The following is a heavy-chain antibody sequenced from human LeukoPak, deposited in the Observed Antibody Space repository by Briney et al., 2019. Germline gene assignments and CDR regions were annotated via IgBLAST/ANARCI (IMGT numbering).Heavy chain of an antibody. CDR3: ARGGDILSGYYRFDY. V-gene: IGHV4-59*08. J-gene: IGHJ4*02. CDR1: GGSINSYY. D-gene: IGHD3-9*01. Sequence: SETLSLTCTVSGGSINSYYWSWIRQPPGKGLEWIGYIYYSGSTNYNPSLKSRVTISVDTSKNQFSLKLSSVTAADTAVYYCARGGDILSGYYRFDYWGQGTLVTVSS. CDR2: IYYSGST.